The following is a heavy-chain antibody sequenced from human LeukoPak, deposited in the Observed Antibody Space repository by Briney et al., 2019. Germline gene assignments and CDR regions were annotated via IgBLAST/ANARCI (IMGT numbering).Heavy chain of an antibody. CDR3: ATFRGVRFDH. V-gene: IGHV3-23*01. CDR2: ISGSGDST. CDR1: GFTFSSYP. D-gene: IGHD3-10*01. Sequence: GGSLRLSCAASGFTFSSYPMSWVRQAPGKGLEWVSAISGSGDSTYYADSVKGRFTISRDNSKDTLYLQMNNLRAEDTAVYYCATFRGVRFDHWGQGTLVMVSS. J-gene: IGHJ4*02.